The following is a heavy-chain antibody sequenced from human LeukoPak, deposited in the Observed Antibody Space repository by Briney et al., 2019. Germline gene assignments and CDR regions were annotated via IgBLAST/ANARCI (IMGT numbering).Heavy chain of an antibody. CDR2: IIPILNIP. CDR3: ARDQPRARYIDY. CDR1: GGNFSSSA. J-gene: IGHJ4*02. V-gene: IGHV1-69*04. D-gene: IGHD5-12*01. Sequence: SVNVSCKASGGNFSSSAISWVRQAPGQGREWMGRIIPILNIPNYTQKFQGRVTITADKSTSTAYMELSSLRSEDTAVYYCARDQPRARYIDYWGQGTLVTVSS.